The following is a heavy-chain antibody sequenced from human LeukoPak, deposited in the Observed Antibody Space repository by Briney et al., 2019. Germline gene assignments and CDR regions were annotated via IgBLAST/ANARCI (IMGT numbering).Heavy chain of an antibody. CDR1: GGSFSGYY. CDR3: AGGGIAVAGTGY. V-gene: IGHV4-34*01. Sequence: SETLSLTSALYGGSFSGYYWSWIRQPPGKGLEWIGEINHSGSTNYNPSLKSRVTISVDTSKNQFSRKLSSVTTADTAVYYCAGGGIAVAGTGYWGQGTLVTVSS. D-gene: IGHD6-19*01. J-gene: IGHJ4*02. CDR2: INHSGST.